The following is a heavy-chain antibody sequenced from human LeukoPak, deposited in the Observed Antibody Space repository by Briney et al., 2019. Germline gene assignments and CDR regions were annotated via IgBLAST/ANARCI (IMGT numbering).Heavy chain of an antibody. CDR1: GFTFSRYS. Sequence: TGGSLRLSCAASGFTFSRYSMNWVRQAPGKGLEWVSYISSSSSTIYYADSVKGRFTISRDNAKNSLYLQMNSLRAEDTAVYYCARDWYYYDSSDPPDLDYWGQGTLVTVSS. J-gene: IGHJ4*02. CDR3: ARDWYYYDSSDPPDLDY. CDR2: ISSSSSTI. D-gene: IGHD3-22*01. V-gene: IGHV3-48*04.